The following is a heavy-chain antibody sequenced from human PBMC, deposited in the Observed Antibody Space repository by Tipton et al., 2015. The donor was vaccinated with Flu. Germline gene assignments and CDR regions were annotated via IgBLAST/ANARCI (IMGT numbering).Heavy chain of an antibody. CDR1: GDSISNRGAY. CDR3: ARDQGFGGGLSYDYYVRDV. CDR2: IYYSGST. V-gene: IGHV4-31*03. Sequence: GLVKPSQTLSLTCTVSGDSISNRGAYWTWVCQHPGKGLEWIASIYYSGSTYYNPSLWRRVTISVDTSKNQISLKVNSVTAADTAVYYCARDQGFGGGLSYDYYVRDVWGQGTTVTVSS. J-gene: IGHJ6*02. D-gene: IGHD3-16*01.